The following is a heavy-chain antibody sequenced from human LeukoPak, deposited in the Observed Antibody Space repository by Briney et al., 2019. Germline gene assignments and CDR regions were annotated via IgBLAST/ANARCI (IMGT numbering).Heavy chain of an antibody. CDR2: IYYIGST. D-gene: IGHD5-24*01. CDR3: ARGRRDGYRKLHYYYYMDV. Sequence: PSETLSLTCTVSGGSISSSSYYWGWIRQPPGKGLEWIGSIYYIGSTYYNPSLKSRVTISVDTSKNQFSLKLSSVTAAHTAVYYCARGRRDGYRKLHYYYYMDVWGKGTTVTVSS. CDR1: GGSISSSSYY. V-gene: IGHV4-39*01. J-gene: IGHJ6*03.